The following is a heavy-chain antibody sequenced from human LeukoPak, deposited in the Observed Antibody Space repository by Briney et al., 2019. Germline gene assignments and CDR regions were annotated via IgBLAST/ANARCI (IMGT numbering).Heavy chain of an antibody. CDR1: GFTFSSYA. J-gene: IGHJ4*02. D-gene: IGHD3-9*01. V-gene: IGHV3-23*01. CDR2: ISGSGGST. CDR3: AKAAYYDILTGYYDYYFDY. Sequence: PGGSLRLSCAASGFTFSSYAMSWVRQAPGKGLEWVSAISGSGGSTYYADSVKGRFTISRDNSKNTLYLQMNSLRAEDTAVYYCAKAAYYDILTGYYDYYFDYWGQGTLVTVSS.